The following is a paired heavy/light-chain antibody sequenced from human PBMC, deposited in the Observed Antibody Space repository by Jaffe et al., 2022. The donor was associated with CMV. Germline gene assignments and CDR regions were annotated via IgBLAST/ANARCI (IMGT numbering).Heavy chain of an antibody. CDR3: ARVPPSDCSGGSCYYYYMDV. J-gene: IGHJ6*03. D-gene: IGHD2-15*01. CDR2: IYYSGST. Sequence: QVQLQESGPGLVKPSETLSLTCTVSGGSISSYYWSWIRQPPGKGLEWIGYIYYSGSTNYNPSLKSRVTISVDTSKNQFSLKLSSVTAADTAVYYCARVPPSDCSGGSCYYYYMDVWGKGTTVTVSS. V-gene: IGHV4-59*01. CDR1: GGSISSYY.
Light chain of an antibody. J-gene: IGKJ2*01. CDR3: QQYNSYPLYT. CDR1: QSISSW. Sequence: DIQMTQSPSTLSASVGDRVTITCRASQSISSWLAWYQQKPGKAPKLLIYKASSLESGVPSRFSGSGSGTEFTLTISSLQPDDFATYYCQQYNSYPLYTFGQGTKLEIK. CDR2: KAS. V-gene: IGKV1-5*03.